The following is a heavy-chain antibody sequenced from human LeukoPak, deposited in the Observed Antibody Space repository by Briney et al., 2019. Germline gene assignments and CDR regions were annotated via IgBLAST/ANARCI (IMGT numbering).Heavy chain of an antibody. V-gene: IGHV1-69*13. J-gene: IGHJ5*02. CDR1: GGTFSSYA. Sequence: SVKVSCKASGGTFSSYAISWVRQAPGQGLEWMGGIIPIFGTANYAQKFQGRVTITADESTSTAYMELSSLRSEDTAVYYCARGTVPAAIEGRFDPWGQGTLVTVSS. D-gene: IGHD2-2*01. CDR3: ARGTVPAAIEGRFDP. CDR2: IIPIFGTA.